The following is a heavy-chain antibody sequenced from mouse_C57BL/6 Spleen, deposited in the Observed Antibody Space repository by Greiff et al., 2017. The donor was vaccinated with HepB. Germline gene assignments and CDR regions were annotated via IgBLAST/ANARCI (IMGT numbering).Heavy chain of an antibody. Sequence: QVQLKESGAELVKPGASVKISCKASGYAFNSYWMNWVKQRPGKGLEWIGQIYPGDGDTNYNGKFKGKATLTADKSSSTAYMQLSSLTSEDSAVYFCARPTTGYDYCFDYWGQGTTLTVSS. CDR1: GYAFNSYW. D-gene: IGHD2-4*01. V-gene: IGHV1-80*01. CDR2: IYPGDGDT. J-gene: IGHJ2*01. CDR3: ARPTTGYDYCFDY.